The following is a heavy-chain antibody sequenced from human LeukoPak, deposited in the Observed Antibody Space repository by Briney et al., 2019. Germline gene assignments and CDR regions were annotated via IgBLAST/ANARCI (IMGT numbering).Heavy chain of an antibody. Sequence: SETLSLTCTVSGGSINNYYWNWIRQPPGKGLEWVGYIYYSGRTNYNPSLKSRVTMSVDTSKNQCSLNLISVTAADTAIYYCARDRGYSGYGGGYNWFDPWGQGTLVTVSS. D-gene: IGHD5-12*01. CDR1: GGSINNYY. CDR2: IYYSGRT. CDR3: ARDRGYSGYGGGYNWFDP. V-gene: IGHV4-59*01. J-gene: IGHJ5*02.